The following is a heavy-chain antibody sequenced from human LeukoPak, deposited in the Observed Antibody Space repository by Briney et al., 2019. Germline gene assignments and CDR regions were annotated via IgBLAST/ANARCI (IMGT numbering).Heavy chain of an antibody. Sequence: SETLSLTCTVSGGSISSDYWSWIRQPPGKGLEWIGNIYYSGITNYNPSLKSRVTISIDTSKHQFSLKLNSVTAADTAVYYCARHAYCGGDCFGGAFEIWGQGTMVTVSS. CDR3: ARHAYCGGDCFGGAFEI. D-gene: IGHD2-21*02. J-gene: IGHJ3*02. CDR1: GGSISSDY. V-gene: IGHV4-59*08. CDR2: IYYSGIT.